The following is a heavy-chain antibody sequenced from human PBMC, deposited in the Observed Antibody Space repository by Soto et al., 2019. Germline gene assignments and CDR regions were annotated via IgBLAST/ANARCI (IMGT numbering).Heavy chain of an antibody. Sequence: GASVKVSCKASGYTFTSYDINWVRQATGQGLEWMGWMNPNSGNTGYAQKFQGRVTMTRNTSISTAYMELSSLRSEDTAVFYCALSGGSDYDYYYYYYMDVWGKGTTVTVSS. CDR1: GYTFTSYD. D-gene: IGHD4-17*01. J-gene: IGHJ6*03. CDR2: MNPNSGNT. V-gene: IGHV1-8*01. CDR3: ALSGGSDYDYYYYYYMDV.